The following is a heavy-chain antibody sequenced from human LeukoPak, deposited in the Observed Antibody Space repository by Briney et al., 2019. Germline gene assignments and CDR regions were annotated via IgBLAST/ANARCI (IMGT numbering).Heavy chain of an antibody. J-gene: IGHJ4*02. CDR3: AKEGSDCTNGICRYFDY. CDR1: GFTFDNNA. V-gene: IGHV3-9*01. D-gene: IGHD2-8*01. CDR2: ISWKGDNM. Sequence: GGSLRLSCAASGFTFDNNAMHWVRQAPGKGLEWVSSISWKGDNMDYADSVKGRFTISRDNARNSLYLQMNSLRVEDTALYYCAKEGSDCTNGICRYFDYWGQGTLVTVSS.